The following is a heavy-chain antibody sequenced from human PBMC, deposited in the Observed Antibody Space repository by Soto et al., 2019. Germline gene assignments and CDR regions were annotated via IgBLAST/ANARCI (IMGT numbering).Heavy chain of an antibody. CDR2: IKQDGSEK. CDR3: ARVWGSEAEYFQH. CDR1: GFTFSSYW. V-gene: IGHV3-7*03. D-gene: IGHD7-27*01. Sequence: EVQLVESGGGLVQPGGSLRLSCAASGFTFSSYWMSWVRQAPGKGLEWVANIKQDGSEKYYVDSVKGRFTISRDNAKNSLYLQMNSLRAEDTAVYYCARVWGSEAEYFQHWGQGTLVTVSS. J-gene: IGHJ1*01.